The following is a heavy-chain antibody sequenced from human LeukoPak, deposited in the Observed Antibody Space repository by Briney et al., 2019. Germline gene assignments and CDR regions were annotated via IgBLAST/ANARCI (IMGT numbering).Heavy chain of an antibody. Sequence: SVKVSCKSSGSTFTSYAITWVRQAPGQGLEWMGWINGYSGNTNYAQKLQGRVTMTTDTSTSTAYMELRSLKSDDTAVYYCTTEYRNTSVVIPDAIYYYYMDFWGEGTTVTVSS. CDR2: INGYSGNT. J-gene: IGHJ6*03. CDR3: TTEYRNTSVVIPDAIYYYYMDF. CDR1: GSTFTSYA. D-gene: IGHD2-2*02. V-gene: IGHV1-18*01.